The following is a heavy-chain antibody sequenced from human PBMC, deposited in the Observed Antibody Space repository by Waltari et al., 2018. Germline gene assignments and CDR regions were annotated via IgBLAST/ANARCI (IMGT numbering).Heavy chain of an antibody. J-gene: IGHJ6*03. Sequence: EVQLVQSGAEVKKPGESLKISCTGSGYSFTSYWIGWVRQMPGNGLEWMGIIYPGDSDTRYSPSFQGQVTISADKSISTAYLQWSSLKASDTAMYYCARAGSTSLIGYYYYYMDVWGKGTTVTVSS. D-gene: IGHD2-2*01. CDR2: IYPGDSDT. CDR3: ARAGSTSLIGYYYYYMDV. V-gene: IGHV5-51*01. CDR1: GYSFTSYW.